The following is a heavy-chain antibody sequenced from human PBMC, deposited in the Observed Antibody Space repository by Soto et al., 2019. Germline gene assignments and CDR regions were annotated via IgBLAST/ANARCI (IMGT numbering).Heavy chain of an antibody. CDR3: ARDGRYYYFGRGYSYGMDV. CDR1: GFTFSSYS. D-gene: IGHD3-3*01. Sequence: GGSLRLSCAASGFTFSSYSMNWVRQAPGKGLEWVSSISSSSSYIYYADSVKGRFTISRDNAKNSLYLQMNSLRAEDKSVDYCARDGRYYYFGRGYSYGMDVWGQGTTVTVSS. J-gene: IGHJ6*02. CDR2: ISSSSSYI. V-gene: IGHV3-21*01.